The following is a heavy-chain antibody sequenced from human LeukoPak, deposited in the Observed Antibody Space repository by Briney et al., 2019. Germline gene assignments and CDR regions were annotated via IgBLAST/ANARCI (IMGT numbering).Heavy chain of an antibody. Sequence: GGSLRLSCAASGFTFSSYAMHWVRQAPGKGLEYVSAISSNGGSTYYANSVKGRFTISRDNSKNTLYLQMGSLRAEDMAVYYCARELHRHYYMDVWGKGTTVTVSS. CDR3: ARELHRHYYMDV. CDR1: GFTFSSYA. V-gene: IGHV3-64*01. CDR2: ISSNGGST. J-gene: IGHJ6*03.